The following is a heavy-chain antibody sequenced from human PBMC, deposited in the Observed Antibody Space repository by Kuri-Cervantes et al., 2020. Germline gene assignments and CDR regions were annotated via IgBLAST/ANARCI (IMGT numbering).Heavy chain of an antibody. CDR2: IYYNGDT. Sequence: GSLRLSCAVSGYSISSGYYWGWIRQPPGKGLEWIGTIYYNGDTYYNPSLKSRVTISLDTSKNQFSLKLSSVTAADTAVYYCARIYRLSSGWNLNRFDPWGEGTLVTVSS. V-gene: IGHV4-38-2*01. CDR3: ARIYRLSSGWNLNRFDP. D-gene: IGHD6-19*01. J-gene: IGHJ5*02. CDR1: GYSISSGYY.